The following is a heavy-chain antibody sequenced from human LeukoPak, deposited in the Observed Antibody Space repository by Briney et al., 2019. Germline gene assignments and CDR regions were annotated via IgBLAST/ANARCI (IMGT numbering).Heavy chain of an antibody. V-gene: IGHV3-23*01. J-gene: IGHJ4*02. D-gene: IGHD1-26*01. CDR1: ELTFSSYA. CDR3: AKDGPQDADGSYYPDYFDY. Sequence: GGSLRLSCAASELTFSSYAISWVRQAPGRGLEWVSAIMGIGGSTYYADSVKGRFTISRDNSKNTLYLQMNSLRAEDTAVYYCAKDGPQDADGSYYPDYFDYWGQGTLVTVSS. CDR2: IMGIGGST.